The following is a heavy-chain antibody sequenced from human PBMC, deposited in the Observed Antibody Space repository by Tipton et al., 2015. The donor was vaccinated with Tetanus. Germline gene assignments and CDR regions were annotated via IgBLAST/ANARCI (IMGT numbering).Heavy chain of an antibody. CDR1: GFTFSNYW. CDR2: ISYDGSNK. J-gene: IGHJ4*02. Sequence: SLRLSCAASGFTFSNYWMHWVRQAPGKGLEWVAVISYDGSNKYDAESVKGRLTISGDNSNNTLYVQMDSLRAEDTAVYYCARGPYHYGDYYFDYWGRGTLVTVSS. D-gene: IGHD4-17*01. CDR3: ARGPYHYGDYYFDY. V-gene: IGHV3-30-3*01.